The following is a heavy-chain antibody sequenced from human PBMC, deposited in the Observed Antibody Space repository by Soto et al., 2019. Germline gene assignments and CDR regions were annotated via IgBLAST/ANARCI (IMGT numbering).Heavy chain of an antibody. CDR2: INFDGTSL. V-gene: IGHV3-74*01. J-gene: IGHJ4*02. CDR1: GFPFGSSW. Sequence: GGSLRLSCAASGFPFGSSWMHWVRQVPGKGLVWVSRINFDGTSLTYADSVKGRFTIPRDNSKNTLYLQMNSLRAEDTAVYYCARDTPGITFGGVIAHPPDYWGQGTLVTVSS. D-gene: IGHD3-16*02. CDR3: ARDTPGITFGGVIAHPPDY.